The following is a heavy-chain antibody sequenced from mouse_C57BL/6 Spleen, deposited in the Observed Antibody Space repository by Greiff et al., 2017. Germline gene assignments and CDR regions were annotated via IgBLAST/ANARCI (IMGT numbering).Heavy chain of an antibody. CDR1: GFTFSDYY. J-gene: IGHJ1*03. V-gene: IGHV5-16*01. CDR2: INYDGSST. D-gene: IGHD1-1*01. CDR3: ARDPIDYGSSHWYFDV. Sequence: EVKLVESEGGLVQPGSSMKLSCTASGFTFSDYYMAWVRQVPEKGLEWVANINYDGSSTYYLDSLKSRFIISRDNAKNILYLQMSSLKSEDTATYYCARDPIDYGSSHWYFDVWGTGTTVTVSS.